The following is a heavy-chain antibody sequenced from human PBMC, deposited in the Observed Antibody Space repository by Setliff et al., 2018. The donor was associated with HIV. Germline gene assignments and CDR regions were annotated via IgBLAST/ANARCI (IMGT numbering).Heavy chain of an antibody. Sequence: GGSLRLSCAASGFTFNDFRMNWVRQAPGKGLEWVSSISPDSTYIYYADSVKGRFTISRDNAKNSLYLQMNSLRAEDTAVYYCTRRYCTSTSCSSPYDYWGRGTLVTVSS. CDR1: GFTFNDFR. CDR2: ISPDSTYI. CDR3: TRRYCTSTSCSSPYDY. J-gene: IGHJ4*02. D-gene: IGHD2-2*01. V-gene: IGHV3-21*01.